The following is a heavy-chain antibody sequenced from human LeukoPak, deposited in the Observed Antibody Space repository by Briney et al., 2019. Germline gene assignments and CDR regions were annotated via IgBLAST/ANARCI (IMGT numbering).Heavy chain of an antibody. J-gene: IGHJ3*02. CDR2: IYSGGGT. D-gene: IGHD3-16*01. Sequence: GGSLRLSCAASGFNVRSSYMTWVRQAPGKGLEWVSVIYSGGGTYYADSVKGRFTISRDNSKNTLYLQMNSLGAKDTAVYYCARDVGGGGLAFDIWGQGTMVTVSS. CDR1: GFNVRSSY. CDR3: ARDVGGGGLAFDI. V-gene: IGHV3-53*01.